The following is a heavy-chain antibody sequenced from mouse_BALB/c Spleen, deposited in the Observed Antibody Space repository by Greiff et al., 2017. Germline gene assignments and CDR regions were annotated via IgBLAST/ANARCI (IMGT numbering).Heavy chain of an antibody. CDR2: ISSGGSYT. V-gene: IGHV5-6*01. J-gene: IGHJ3*01. CDR1: GFTFSSYG. D-gene: IGHD2-4*01. CDR3: ARHEEDDYDWFAY. Sequence: EVMLVESGGDLVKPGGSLKLSCAASGFTFSSYGMSWVRQTPDKRLEWVATISSGGSYTYYPDSVKGRFTISRDNAKNTLYLQMSSLKSEDTAMYYCARHEEDDYDWFAYWGQGTLVTVSA.